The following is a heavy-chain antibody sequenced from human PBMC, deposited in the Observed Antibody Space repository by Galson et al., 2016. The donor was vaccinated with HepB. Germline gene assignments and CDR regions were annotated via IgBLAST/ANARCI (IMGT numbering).Heavy chain of an antibody. CDR2: LYGIGTT. V-gene: IGHV3-66*02. CDR3: ARGFWGGTSCYGGFYYGMDV. CDR1: GFSVTSNY. J-gene: IGHJ6*04. Sequence: SLRLSCAASGFSVTSNYMTWVRQAPGKGLEWVSVLYGIGTTYYADSVQGRFTIPRDDAQNTLFLQMDRLRPEATATYFCARGFWGGTSCYGGFYYGMDVWGKGTRVIVSS. D-gene: IGHD2-2*01.